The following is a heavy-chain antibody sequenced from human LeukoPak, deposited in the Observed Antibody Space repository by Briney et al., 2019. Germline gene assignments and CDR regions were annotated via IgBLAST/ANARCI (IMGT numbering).Heavy chain of an antibody. CDR3: ARDYYDSSGLDY. J-gene: IGHJ4*02. V-gene: IGHV3-33*01. CDR1: GFTFSSYG. Sequence: GRSLRLSCAASGFTFSSYGMPWVRQAPGRGLEWVAVIWYDGSNKYYADSVKGRFTISRDNSKNTLYLQMNSLRAEDTAVYHCARDYYDSSGLDYWGQGTLVTVSS. CDR2: IWYDGSNK. D-gene: IGHD3-22*01.